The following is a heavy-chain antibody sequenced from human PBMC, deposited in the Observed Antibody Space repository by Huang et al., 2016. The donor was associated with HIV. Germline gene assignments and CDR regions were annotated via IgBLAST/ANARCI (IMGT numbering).Heavy chain of an antibody. Sequence: EVQLVQSGVEVKKPGESLRISCKGSGYSFRSYWIGWVRQMPGKGLEWKGIIYPGDADTRYSPTFQGLVTIYADKSISTAYLQWSSLKASDTAMYYCAREGGSRYYMDVWGKGTTVTVSS. CDR2: IYPGDADT. D-gene: IGHD3-16*01. CDR1: GYSFRSYW. J-gene: IGHJ6*03. V-gene: IGHV5-51*03. CDR3: AREGGSRYYMDV.